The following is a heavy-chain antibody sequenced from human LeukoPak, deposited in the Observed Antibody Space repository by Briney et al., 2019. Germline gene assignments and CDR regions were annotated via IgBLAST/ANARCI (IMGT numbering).Heavy chain of an antibody. D-gene: IGHD3-10*01. Sequence: GGSLRLSCAASGFTFSNVWMSWVRQAPGKGLEWVGRIKSKTDGGTVDYAAPVKGRFTISRDDLKNTLYLEMNSLKTEDTAVYYCTKDHDSGSYYFDYWGQGTLVTVSS. CDR3: TKDHDSGSYYFDY. CDR2: IKSKTDGGTV. V-gene: IGHV3-15*01. J-gene: IGHJ4*02. CDR1: GFTFSNVW.